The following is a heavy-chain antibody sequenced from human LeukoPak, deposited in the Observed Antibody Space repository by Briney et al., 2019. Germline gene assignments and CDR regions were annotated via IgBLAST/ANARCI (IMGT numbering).Heavy chain of an antibody. CDR1: GFTFSSYS. D-gene: IGHD3-10*01. Sequence: GGSLRLSCAASGFTFSSYSMSWVRQAPGKGLEWVSSISSSSSYIYYADSVKGRFTISRDNAKNSLYLQMNSLRAEDTAAYYCARDKYGSGSYAVSDAFDIWGQGTMVTVSS. CDR3: ARDKYGSGSYAVSDAFDI. CDR2: ISSSSSYI. J-gene: IGHJ3*02. V-gene: IGHV3-21*01.